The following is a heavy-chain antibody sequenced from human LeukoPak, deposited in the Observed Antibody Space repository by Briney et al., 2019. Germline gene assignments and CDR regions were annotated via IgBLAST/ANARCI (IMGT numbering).Heavy chain of an antibody. CDR2: INPSGGST. D-gene: IGHD7-27*01. V-gene: IGHV1-46*01. CDR3: AREWGNKAFDY. Sequence: ASVKVSCKASGYTFTSYYMHWVRQAPGQGLEWMGIINPSGGSTSYAQKFQGRVTMTKDTSTSIVYMELSSLRSEDTAVYYCAREWGNKAFDYWGQGTLVTVSS. CDR1: GYTFTSYY. J-gene: IGHJ4*02.